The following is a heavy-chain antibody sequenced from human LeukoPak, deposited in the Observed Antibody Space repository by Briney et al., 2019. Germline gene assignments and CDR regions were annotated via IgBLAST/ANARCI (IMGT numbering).Heavy chain of an antibody. V-gene: IGHV1-46*01. CDR3: TRVAIFGVITLDATDI. J-gene: IGHJ3*02. CDR1: GYTFTSYY. D-gene: IGHD3-3*01. CDR2: INPSGGRT. Sequence: ASVKVSCKASGYTFTSYYMHWVRQAPGQGLEWMGIINPSGGRTSYAQKFQGRVTMTRDTSTSTVYMELSGLRSEDTAVYYCTRVAIFGVITLDATDIWGQGTMVTVSS.